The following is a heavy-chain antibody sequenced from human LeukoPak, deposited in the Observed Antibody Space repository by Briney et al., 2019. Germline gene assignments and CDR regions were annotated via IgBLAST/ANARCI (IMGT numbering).Heavy chain of an antibody. Sequence: GGSLRLSCAASGFTFSGYTMNWVRQAPGKGLEWVSGISWNSGSIGYADSVRGRFTISRDNSKNTLYLQMNSLRAEDTAVYYCAKGNRARDYYDSSGYQLFDYWGQGTLVTVSS. J-gene: IGHJ4*02. CDR2: ISWNSGSI. CDR1: GFTFSGYT. D-gene: IGHD3-22*01. V-gene: IGHV3-23*01. CDR3: AKGNRARDYYDSSGYQLFDY.